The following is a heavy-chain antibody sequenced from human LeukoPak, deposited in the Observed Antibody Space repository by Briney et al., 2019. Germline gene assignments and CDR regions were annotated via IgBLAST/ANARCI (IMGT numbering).Heavy chain of an antibody. CDR2: IRYDGSNK. CDR1: GFTFSSYG. J-gene: IGHJ4*02. D-gene: IGHD2-21*01. CDR3: AKGGSFAPPPLLEYRTGGRTRSDLDY. V-gene: IGHV3-30*02. Sequence: GGSLRLSCAASGFTFSSYGMHWVRQAPGKGLEWVAFIRYDGSNKYYADSVKGRFAISRDNSKNTLYLQMNSLRAEDTAVYYCAKGGSFAPPPLLEYRTGGRTRSDLDYWGQGTLVTVSS.